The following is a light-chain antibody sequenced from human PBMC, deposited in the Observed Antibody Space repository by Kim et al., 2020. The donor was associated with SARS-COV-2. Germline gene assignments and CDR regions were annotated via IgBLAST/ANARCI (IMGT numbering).Light chain of an antibody. J-gene: IGLJ3*02. CDR1: SSDVGSYNL. CDR3: CSYAGSSTWV. CDR2: EVS. Sequence: GQSFTISCTGTSSDVGSYNLVSWYQQHPGKAPKLLIYEVSKRPSGVSNRFSGSKSGNTASLTISGLQAEDEADYYCCSYAGSSTWVFGGGTKVTVL. V-gene: IGLV2-23*02.